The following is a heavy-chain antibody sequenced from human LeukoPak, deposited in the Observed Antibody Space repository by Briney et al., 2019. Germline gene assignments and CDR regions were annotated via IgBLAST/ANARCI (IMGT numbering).Heavy chain of an antibody. V-gene: IGHV3-23*01. J-gene: IGHJ4*02. CDR3: AKDRLGGYCRGGSCYYPTGDFDY. CDR1: GFTLSSYA. Sequence: GGSLRLSCAASGFTLSSYAMSWVRQAPGKGLEWVSAISGSGGSTYYADSVKGRFTISRDNSKNTLYLQMNSLRAEDTAVYYCAKDRLGGYCRGGSCYYPTGDFDYWGQGTLVTVSS. D-gene: IGHD2-15*01. CDR2: ISGSGGST.